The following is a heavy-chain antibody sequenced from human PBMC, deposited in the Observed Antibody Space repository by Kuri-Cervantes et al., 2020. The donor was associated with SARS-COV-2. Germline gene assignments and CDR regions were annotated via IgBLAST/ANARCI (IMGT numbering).Heavy chain of an antibody. CDR1: GFSLSSEGVG. J-gene: IGHJ4*02. CDR2: IFWNDNK. CDR3: AHRGLRYFDWLLPFYY. V-gene: IGHV2-5*01. Sequence: SGPTLVKPTQTLTLTCTFSGFSLSSEGVGVGWIRQPPGKALEWLALIFWNDNKRYSPSLKSRLTITKDTSKNQVVLTMTNMDPVDTATYYCAHRGLRYFDWLLPFYYWGQGTLVTVSS. D-gene: IGHD3-9*01.